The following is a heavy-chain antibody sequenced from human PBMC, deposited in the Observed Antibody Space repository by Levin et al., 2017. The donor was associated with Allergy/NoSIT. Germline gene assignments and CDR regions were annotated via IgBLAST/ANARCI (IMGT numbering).Heavy chain of an antibody. J-gene: IGHJ3*02. V-gene: IGHV3-48*01. CDR1: GFTFSSYS. D-gene: IGHD4-23*01. CDR3: AKGRSGGRGGFDR. Sequence: PGGSLRLSCAASGFTFSSYSMNWVRQAPVKGLEWVAYISSSNSTIYYADSVKGRLTISRDTARNSLDLQMNNLRTEDTAVYYCAKGRSGGRGGFDRWGQGTMLTVSS. CDR2: ISSSNSTI.